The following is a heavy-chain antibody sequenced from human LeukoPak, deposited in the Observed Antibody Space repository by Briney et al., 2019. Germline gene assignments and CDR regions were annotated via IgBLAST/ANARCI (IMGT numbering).Heavy chain of an antibody. D-gene: IGHD2-2*01. CDR1: GYTFTGYY. CDR3: VRDRTKYCSSTSCPLDY. CDR2: INPNSGGA. Sequence: ASVKVSCTASGYTFTGYYMPWVRQAPGQGLEWMGWINPNSGGANSAQTFQGRVTMTRDTSISTAYMELSRLRSDDTAVYYCVRDRTKYCSSTSCPLDYWGQGTLVTVSS. V-gene: IGHV1-2*02. J-gene: IGHJ4*02.